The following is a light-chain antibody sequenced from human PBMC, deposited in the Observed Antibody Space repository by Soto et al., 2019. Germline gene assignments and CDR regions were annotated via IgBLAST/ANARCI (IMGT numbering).Light chain of an antibody. CDR3: QQYDNLLT. J-gene: IGKJ4*01. V-gene: IGKV1-33*01. Sequence: DIQMTQSPSSLSASVGDRVTITCQASQDISNYLNWYQQKPGKAPKLLIYDASNLETGVPSRFSGSGSGTDFTFTIRSLQPEDIATYCCQQYDNLLTFGGGTKVEIK. CDR2: DAS. CDR1: QDISNY.